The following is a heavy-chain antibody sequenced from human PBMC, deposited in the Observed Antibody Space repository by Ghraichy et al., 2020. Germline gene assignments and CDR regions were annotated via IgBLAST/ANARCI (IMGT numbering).Heavy chain of an antibody. CDR2: INHSGST. J-gene: IGHJ3*02. V-gene: IGHV4-34*01. D-gene: IGHD2-2*02. Sequence: SETLSLTCAVYGGSFSGYYWSWIRQPPGKGLEWIGEINHSGSTNYNPSLKSRVTISVDTSKNQFSLKLSSVTAADTAVYYCARGDVVVPAAINGAFDIWGQGTMVTVSS. CDR3: ARGDVVVPAAINGAFDI. CDR1: GGSFSGYY.